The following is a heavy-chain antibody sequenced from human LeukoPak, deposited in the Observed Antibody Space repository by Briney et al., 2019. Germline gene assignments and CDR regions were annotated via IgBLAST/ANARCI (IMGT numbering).Heavy chain of an antibody. D-gene: IGHD4-17*01. CDR3: ARVPTGGMKGFDY. V-gene: IGHV1-69*06. J-gene: IGHJ4*02. Sequence: SVKVSCKASGGTFSSYAISWVRQAPGQGLEWMGGIIPIFGTANYAQKFQGRVTITADKSTSTAYMELSSLRPEDTAVYYCARVPTGGMKGFDYWGQGTLVTVSS. CDR1: GGTFSSYA. CDR2: IIPIFGTA.